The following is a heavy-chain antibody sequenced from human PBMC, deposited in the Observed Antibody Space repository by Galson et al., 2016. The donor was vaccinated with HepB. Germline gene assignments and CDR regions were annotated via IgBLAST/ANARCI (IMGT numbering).Heavy chain of an antibody. CDR2: SSYDGSNT. CDR1: GFTFTTYA. Sequence: SLRLSCAASGFTFTTYAMHWVRQAPGKGLEWVSFSSYDGSNTYYADSVKGRFTISRDNSKNTLFLQMKRLRREDTAVYYCAIVPDYYASGSPSYRSTGLDVWGPGTTVTVSS. J-gene: IGHJ6*02. CDR3: AIVPDYYASGSPSYRSTGLDV. V-gene: IGHV3-30*01. D-gene: IGHD3-10*01.